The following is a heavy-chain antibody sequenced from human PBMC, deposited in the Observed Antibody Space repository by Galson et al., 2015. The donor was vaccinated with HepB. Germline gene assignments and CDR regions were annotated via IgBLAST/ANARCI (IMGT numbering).Heavy chain of an antibody. CDR3: ARRISLVRGIITKPDYYYGMDV. J-gene: IGHJ6*02. CDR1: GFTFSSYW. D-gene: IGHD3-10*01. CDR2: INQDESSK. V-gene: IGHV3-7*03. Sequence: SLRLSCAASGFTFSSYWMNWVRQAPGKGLEWVAHINQDESSKYYVDSVKGRFPISRDNAKDSVYLQLDSLRAEDTAVYYCARRISLVRGIITKPDYYYGMDVWGQGTTVTVAS.